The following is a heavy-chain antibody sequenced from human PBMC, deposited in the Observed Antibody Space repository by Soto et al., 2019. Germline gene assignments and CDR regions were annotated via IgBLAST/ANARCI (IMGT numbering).Heavy chain of an antibody. V-gene: IGHV3-7*01. CDR2: IKPDGSER. D-gene: IGHD1-20*01. CDR1: GFTFSTYF. Sequence: EVQLVESGGGLVQPGGSLRLSCAASGFTFSTYFMTWVRQAPGKGLEWVATIKPDGSERWYLDSVKGRFTISRENAKNSLYLKMTSLRAEDTVVYFWASDLNWPNFWGQGSLVSVAS. J-gene: IGHJ4*02. CDR3: ASDLNWPNF.